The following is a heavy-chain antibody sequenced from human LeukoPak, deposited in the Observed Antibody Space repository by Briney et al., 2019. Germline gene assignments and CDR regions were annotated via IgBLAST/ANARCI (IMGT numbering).Heavy chain of an antibody. D-gene: IGHD4-17*01. Sequence: PGRSLRLSCAASGFTFSSYGMHWVRQAPGKGLEWVAVISYDGSNKYYADSVKGRSTISRDNSKNTLYLQMNSLRAEDTAVYYCAKDRNGAATGTTVTAYYYGMDVWGQGTTVTVSS. CDR2: ISYDGSNK. CDR1: GFTFSSYG. J-gene: IGHJ6*02. V-gene: IGHV3-30*18. CDR3: AKDRNGAATGTTVTAYYYGMDV.